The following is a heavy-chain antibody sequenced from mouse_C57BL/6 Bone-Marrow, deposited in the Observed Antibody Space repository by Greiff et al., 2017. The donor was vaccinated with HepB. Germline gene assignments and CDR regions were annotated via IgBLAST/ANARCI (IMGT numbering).Heavy chain of an antibody. D-gene: IGHD3-2*02. CDR3: AREGQGAMDY. CDR2: IHPNSGST. V-gene: IGHV1-64*01. J-gene: IGHJ4*01. Sequence: VQLQQPGAELVKPGASVKLSCKASGYTFTSYWMHWVKQRPGQGLEWIGMIHPNSGSTNYNEKFKSKATLTVDKSSSTAYMQLSSLTSEDPAVYYCAREGQGAMDYWGQGTSVTVSS. CDR1: GYTFTSYW.